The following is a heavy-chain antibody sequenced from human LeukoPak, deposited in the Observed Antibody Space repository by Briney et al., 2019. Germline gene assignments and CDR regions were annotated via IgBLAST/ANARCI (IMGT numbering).Heavy chain of an antibody. CDR1: GFTFSSYG. Sequence: GGSLRLSCAASGFTFSSYGMHWVRQAPGKGLEWVAIIWYDGSNTYYADSVKGRFTISRDNSKNTLYLQMNSLRVEDMAVYYCAPDHGGYWGQGTLVTVSS. J-gene: IGHJ4*02. CDR2: IWYDGSNT. V-gene: IGHV3-33*01. CDR3: APDHGGY. D-gene: IGHD3-16*01.